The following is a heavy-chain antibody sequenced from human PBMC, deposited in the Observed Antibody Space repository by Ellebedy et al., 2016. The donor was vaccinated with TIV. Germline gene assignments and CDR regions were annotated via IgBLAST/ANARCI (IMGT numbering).Heavy chain of an antibody. CDR3: ARSIAVAGTGDY. CDR2: IKQDGSEK. V-gene: IGHV3-7*01. Sequence: ETLSLXXAVYGGSFSGYYWSWIRQAPGKGLEWVANIKQDGSEKYYVDSVKGRFTISRDNAKNSLYLQMNSLRAEDTAVYYCARSIAVAGTGDYWGQGTLVTVSS. CDR1: GGSFSGYY. J-gene: IGHJ4*02. D-gene: IGHD6-19*01.